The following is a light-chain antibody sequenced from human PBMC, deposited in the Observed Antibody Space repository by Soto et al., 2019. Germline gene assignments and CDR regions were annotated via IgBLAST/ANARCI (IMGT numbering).Light chain of an antibody. Sequence: EIVLTQSPGTLSLSPGERATLSCRASQSVSSSYLAWHQQKPGQAPSLLIYGPSIMATGIPDRFSGSGSGTDFTITISRLEPDDFAVYYCQQYGSSPPGLTFGGGTKVEIK. CDR2: GPS. CDR3: QQYGSSPPGLT. CDR1: QSVSSSY. J-gene: IGKJ4*01. V-gene: IGKV3-20*01.